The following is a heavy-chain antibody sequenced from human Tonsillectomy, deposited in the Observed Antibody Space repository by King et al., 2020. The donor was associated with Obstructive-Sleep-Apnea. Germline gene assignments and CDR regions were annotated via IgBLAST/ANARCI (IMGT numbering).Heavy chain of an antibody. CDR3: ATAPRYCSSTSCRGWWFDP. CDR2: INHSGST. D-gene: IGHD2-2*01. J-gene: IGHJ5*02. V-gene: IGHV4-34*01. CDR1: GGSFSGYY. Sequence: VQLQQWGAGLLKPSETLSLTCAVYGGSFSGYYWSCIRQPPGKGLEWIGEINHSGSTNYNPSLKSRVTISVDTSKNQFSLKLSSVTAADTAVYYCATAPRYCSSTSCRGWWFDPWGQGTLVTVSS.